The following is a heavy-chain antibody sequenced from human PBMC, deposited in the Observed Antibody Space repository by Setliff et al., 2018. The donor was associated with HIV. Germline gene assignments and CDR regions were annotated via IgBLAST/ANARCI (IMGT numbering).Heavy chain of an antibody. CDR3: ARSKKRGDYYYYYYYMDV. V-gene: IGHV4-31*03. Sequence: PSETLSLTGTVSGGSISSGGYYWSWIRQHPGKGLEWIGYIYYIGSTYYNPSLKSRVTISVDTSKNQFSLKLSSVTAADTAVYYCARSKKRGDYYYYYYYMDVWGKGTTVTVSS. CDR2: IYYIGST. CDR1: GGSISSGGYY. D-gene: IGHD3-16*01. J-gene: IGHJ6*03.